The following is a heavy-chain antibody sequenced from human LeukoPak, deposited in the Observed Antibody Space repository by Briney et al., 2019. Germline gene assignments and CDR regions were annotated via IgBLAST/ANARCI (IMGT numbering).Heavy chain of an antibody. Sequence: ASVKVSCKASGGTFSSYAISWVRQAPGQGLEWMGRITPILGIANYAQKFQGRVTITADKSTSTAYMELSSLRSEDTAVYYCASQDAAYYYDSSGYYPPVAFDIWGQGTMVTVSS. CDR1: GGTFSSYA. V-gene: IGHV1-69*04. CDR2: ITPILGIA. CDR3: ASQDAAYYYDSSGYYPPVAFDI. D-gene: IGHD3-22*01. J-gene: IGHJ3*02.